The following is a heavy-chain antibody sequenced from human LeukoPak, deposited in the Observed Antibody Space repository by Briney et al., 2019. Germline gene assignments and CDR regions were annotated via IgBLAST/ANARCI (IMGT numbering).Heavy chain of an antibody. CDR1: GGSISSSSYY. Sequence: SETLSLTCTVSGGSISSSSYYWGWIRQPPGKGLEWIGSINYSGSTYYNPSLKSRDPVSVDTSKNQFSQKLSSVTAAETDVYYCARLNYGIGDYWGQGTLVTGSS. CDR2: INYSGST. J-gene: IGHJ4*02. V-gene: IGHV4-39*01. D-gene: IGHD3-10*01. CDR3: ARLNYGIGDY.